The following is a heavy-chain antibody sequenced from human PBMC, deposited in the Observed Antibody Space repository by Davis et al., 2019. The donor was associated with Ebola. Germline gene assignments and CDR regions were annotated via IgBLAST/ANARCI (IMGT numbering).Heavy chain of an antibody. J-gene: IGHJ4*02. CDR2: ISTSGDNT. Sequence: PGGSLRLSCAASGFTFSTYAMSWVRQAPGKGLEWVSIISTSGDNTYYPDSVKGRFTISRDNSKNILFLQMNSLRAEDTAVYYCAKDSSGLNRDYDYFDYWGQGILVTVSS. CDR3: AKDSSGLNRDYDYFDY. V-gene: IGHV3-23*01. D-gene: IGHD4-17*01. CDR1: GFTFSTYA.